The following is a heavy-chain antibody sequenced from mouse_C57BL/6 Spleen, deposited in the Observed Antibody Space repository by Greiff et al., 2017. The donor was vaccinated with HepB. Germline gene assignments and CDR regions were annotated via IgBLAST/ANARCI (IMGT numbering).Heavy chain of an antibody. CDR3: ARRSSMVTTLYYYAMDY. CDR1: GYSFTGYY. V-gene: IGHV1-42*01. D-gene: IGHD2-1*01. CDR2: INPSTGGT. J-gene: IGHJ4*01. Sequence: EVQLVESGPELVKPGASVKISCKVSGYSFTGYYMNWVKQSPEKSLEWIGEINPSTGGTTYNQKIKAKATLTVDNSSSTAYMQLKSLTSEDSAVYYCARRSSMVTTLYYYAMDYWGQGTSVTVSS.